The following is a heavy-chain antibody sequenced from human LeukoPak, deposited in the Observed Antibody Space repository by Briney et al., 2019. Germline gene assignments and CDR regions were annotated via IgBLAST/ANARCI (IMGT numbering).Heavy chain of an antibody. D-gene: IGHD2-2*02. V-gene: IGHV4-61*02. CDR3: ARGLVVPAAISWFDP. Sequence: SQTLSLTCTVSGGSISSGSYYWSWIRQPAGKGLERIGRIYTSGRTNYNPSHKSRVTISVDTSKNQFSLKLSSVTAADTAVYYCARGLVVPAAISWFDPWGQGTLVTVSS. CDR2: IYTSGRT. J-gene: IGHJ5*02. CDR1: GGSISSGSYY.